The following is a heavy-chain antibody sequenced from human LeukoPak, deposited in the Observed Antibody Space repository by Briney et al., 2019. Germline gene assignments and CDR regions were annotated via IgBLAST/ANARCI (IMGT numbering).Heavy chain of an antibody. CDR2: ISWNSGSI. CDR3: ARGGRIAVAGTPNY. J-gene: IGHJ4*02. CDR1: RFTFGDFA. V-gene: IGHV3-9*01. D-gene: IGHD6-19*01. Sequence: PGRSLRLSYAASRFTFGDFAMHWVRHAPGKGLEWVSGISWNSGSIGYADSVKGRFTIPRDNAKNSLYLQMNSLRAEDTAVYYCARGGRIAVAGTPNYWGQGTLVTVSS.